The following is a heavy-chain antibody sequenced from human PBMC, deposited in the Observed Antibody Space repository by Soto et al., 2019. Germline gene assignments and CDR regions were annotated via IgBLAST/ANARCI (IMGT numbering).Heavy chain of an antibody. J-gene: IGHJ4*02. Sequence: QVQLVQSGAEVKKPGSSVTVSCKASGGTFSSYAISWVRQAPGQGLEWMGGIIPIFGTANYAQKFQGRVTITADESTSTAYMELSSLRSEDTAVYYCARSPADYYDSSGYPYYFDYWGQGTLVSVSS. CDR2: IIPIFGTA. D-gene: IGHD3-22*01. CDR3: ARSPADYYDSSGYPYYFDY. V-gene: IGHV1-69*01. CDR1: GGTFSSYA.